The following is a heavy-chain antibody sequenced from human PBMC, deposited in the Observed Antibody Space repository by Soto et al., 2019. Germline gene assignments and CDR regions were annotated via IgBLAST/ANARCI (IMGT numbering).Heavy chain of an antibody. Sequence: GESLKISCKGSGYSFTSYWIGWVRQMPGKGLEWMGIIYPGDSDTRYSPSFQGQVTISADKSISTAYLQWSSLKASDTAMYYCASSGYCSSTSCYRGLSXXYGMDVWGQGTTVTVSS. J-gene: IGHJ6*02. D-gene: IGHD2-2*02. CDR1: GYSFTSYW. CDR3: ASSGYCSSTSCYRGLSXXYGMDV. V-gene: IGHV5-51*01. CDR2: IYPGDSDT.